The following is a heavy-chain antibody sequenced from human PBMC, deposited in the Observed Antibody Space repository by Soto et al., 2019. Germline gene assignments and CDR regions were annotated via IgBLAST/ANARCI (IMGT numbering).Heavy chain of an antibody. D-gene: IGHD6-13*01. V-gene: IGHV1-8*01. Sequence: ASVKVSCKASGYTFTSYDINWVRQATGQGLEWMGWMNPNSGNTGYAQKFQGRVTMTRNTSIRTAYMELSSLRSEDTAVYYCARGLRGSSWYTDWFDPWGQGTLVTVSS. CDR1: GYTFTSYD. CDR3: ARGLRGSSWYTDWFDP. CDR2: MNPNSGNT. J-gene: IGHJ5*02.